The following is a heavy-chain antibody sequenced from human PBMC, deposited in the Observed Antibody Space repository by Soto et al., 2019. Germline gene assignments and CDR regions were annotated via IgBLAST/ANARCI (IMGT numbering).Heavy chain of an antibody. V-gene: IGHV3-23*01. CDR3: ARGDCSAAGCYIHYYYGMDV. CDR2: IDRSGGTS. Sequence: GGSLRLSCAAAGFTFRNYAMSWVRQAPGKWLEWVSAIDRSGGTSYYADSVKGRFTISRDNAKNTLYLQMNSLRADDTAVYYCARGDCSAAGCYIHYYYGMDVWGQGXTVTVYS. J-gene: IGHJ6*02. CDR1: GFTFRNYA. D-gene: IGHD2-2*02.